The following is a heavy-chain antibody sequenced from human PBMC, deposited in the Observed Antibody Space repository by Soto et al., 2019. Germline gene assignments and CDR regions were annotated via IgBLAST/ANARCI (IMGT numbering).Heavy chain of an antibody. V-gene: IGHV3-33*01. D-gene: IGHD2-2*01. Sequence: PGGSLRLSCAASGFTFSSYGMHWVRQAPGKGLEWVAVIWYDGSNKYYADSVKGRFTISRDNSKNTLYLQMSSLRAEDTAVYYCARENRYCSSTSCSGWFDPWGQGTLVTVSS. CDR1: GFTFSSYG. CDR2: IWYDGSNK. J-gene: IGHJ5*02. CDR3: ARENRYCSSTSCSGWFDP.